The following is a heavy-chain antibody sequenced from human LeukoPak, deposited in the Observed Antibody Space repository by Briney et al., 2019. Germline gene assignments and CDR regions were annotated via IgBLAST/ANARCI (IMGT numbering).Heavy chain of an antibody. D-gene: IGHD3-22*01. J-gene: IGHJ4*02. Sequence: ASVTVSCKASGYTFTGYYMHWVRQAPGQGLEWMGWINPNSGGTNYAQKFQGRVTMTTDTSISTAYMGLSRLRSDDTAVYYCARDPYYYDSSEMGRFDYWGQGTLVTVS. CDR2: INPNSGGT. CDR3: ARDPYYYDSSEMGRFDY. CDR1: GYTFTGYY. V-gene: IGHV1-2*02.